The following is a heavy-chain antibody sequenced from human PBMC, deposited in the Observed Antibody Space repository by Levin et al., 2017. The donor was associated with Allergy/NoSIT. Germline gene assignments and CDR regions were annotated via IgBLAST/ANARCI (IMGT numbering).Heavy chain of an antibody. CDR2: IKSKTDGGTT. CDR3: TTDHMVRGDPMRYGGPVKYYDYGMDV. CDR1: GFTFSNAW. D-gene: IGHD3-10*01. Sequence: GESLKISCAASGFTFSNAWMSWVRQAPGKGLEWVGRIKSKTDGGTTDYAAPVKGRFTISRDDSKNTLYLQMNSLKTEDTAVYYCTTDHMVRGDPMRYGGPVKYYDYGMDVWGQGTTVTVSS. V-gene: IGHV3-15*01. J-gene: IGHJ6*02.